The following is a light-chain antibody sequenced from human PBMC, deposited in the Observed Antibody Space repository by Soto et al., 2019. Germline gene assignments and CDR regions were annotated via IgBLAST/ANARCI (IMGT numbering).Light chain of an antibody. V-gene: IGLV2-14*01. CDR1: TSDVGGYNY. CDR2: EVS. CDR3: SSYTSSTTSYV. J-gene: IGLJ1*01. Sequence: QSVLTQPASVSGSPGQSITISCTGATSDVGGYNYVSWYQQHPGKAPKLMIYEVSHRPSGVSNRFSGSKSANTASLTISGLQAEDEADYYCSSYTSSTTSYVFGTGTKVTVL.